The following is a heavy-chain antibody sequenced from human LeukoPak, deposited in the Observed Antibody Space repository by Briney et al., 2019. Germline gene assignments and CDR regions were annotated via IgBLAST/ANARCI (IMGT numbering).Heavy chain of an antibody. D-gene: IGHD1-26*01. J-gene: IGHJ3*02. Sequence: GGSLRLSCAASGFTFSDFGLHWVRQAPGKGLEWVSAISGSGGSTYYADSVKGRFTISRDNSKNTLYLQMNSLRAEDTAVYYCAKALATYPNDAFDIWGQGTMVTVSS. CDR3: AKALATYPNDAFDI. CDR2: ISGSGGST. V-gene: IGHV3-23*01. CDR1: GFTFSDFG.